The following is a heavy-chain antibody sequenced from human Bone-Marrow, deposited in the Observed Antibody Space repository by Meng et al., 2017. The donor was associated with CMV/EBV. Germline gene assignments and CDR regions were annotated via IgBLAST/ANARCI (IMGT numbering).Heavy chain of an antibody. J-gene: IGHJ5*02. CDR3: ARELRLRGAPGTGGP. CDR2: IDYSGNT. Sequence: SETLSHNPTVSRYSTCGGFYWAWIRQPPGKGLEWIASIDYSGNTYYNPSLKSRVTISVDTSKNQFSVRLNSVTAADTAVYYCARELRLRGAPGTGGPWGHGTLVTVSS. V-gene: IGHV4-38-2*02. D-gene: IGHD3-10*01. CDR1: RYSTCGGFY.